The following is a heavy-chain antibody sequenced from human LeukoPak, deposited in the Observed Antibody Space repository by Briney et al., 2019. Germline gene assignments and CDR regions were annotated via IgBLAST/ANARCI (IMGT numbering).Heavy chain of an antibody. Sequence: SETLSLTCTVSGGSISSGSYYWSWIRQPAGKGLEWIGRIYTSGSTNYNPSLKSRVTISVDTSKNQFSLKLSSVTAADTAVYYCARADSSSWCWFDPWGQGTLVTVSS. V-gene: IGHV4-61*02. J-gene: IGHJ5*02. CDR3: ARADSSSWCWFDP. CDR1: GGSISSGSYY. CDR2: IYTSGST. D-gene: IGHD6-13*01.